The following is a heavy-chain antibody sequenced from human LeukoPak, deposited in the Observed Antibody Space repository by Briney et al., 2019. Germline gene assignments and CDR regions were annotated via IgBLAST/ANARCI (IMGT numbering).Heavy chain of an antibody. D-gene: IGHD4-17*01. CDR2: IKQDGSEK. CDR1: GFTFSSYW. CDR3: ARLYGDYYFDY. J-gene: IGHJ4*02. Sequence: AGGSLRLSCAAPGFTFSSYWMSWVRQAPGKGLEWVANIKQDGSEKYYVDSVKGRFTISRDNAKNSLYLQMNSLRAEDTAVYYCARLYGDYYFDYWGQGTLVTVSS. V-gene: IGHV3-7*01.